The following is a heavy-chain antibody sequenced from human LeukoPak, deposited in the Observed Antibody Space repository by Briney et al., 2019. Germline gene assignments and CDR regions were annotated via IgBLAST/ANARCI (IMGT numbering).Heavy chain of an antibody. J-gene: IGHJ4*02. CDR1: GFTFSSYA. Sequence: GGSLRLSCAASGFTFSSYAMSWVRQAPGKGLEWVSLISWDGGSTYYADSVKGRFTISRDNSKNSLYLQMNSLRTEDTALYYCAKDISSSASYWGQGTLVTVSS. CDR2: ISWDGGST. D-gene: IGHD6-13*01. CDR3: AKDISSSASY. V-gene: IGHV3-43*01.